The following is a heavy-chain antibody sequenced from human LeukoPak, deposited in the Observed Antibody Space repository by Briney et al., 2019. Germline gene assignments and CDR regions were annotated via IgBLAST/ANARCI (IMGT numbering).Heavy chain of an antibody. CDR3: ARSGGKPTISPDY. CDR1: GGSISSGDYY. CDR2: IYYSGST. D-gene: IGHD3-3*01. Sequence: PSENLSLTCTVSGGSISSGDYYWSWIRQPPGKGLEWIGYIYYSGSTYYNPSLKSRVTISVDTSKNQFSLKLSSVTAADTAVYYCARSGGKPTISPDYWGQGTLVTVSS. V-gene: IGHV4-30-4*01. J-gene: IGHJ4*02.